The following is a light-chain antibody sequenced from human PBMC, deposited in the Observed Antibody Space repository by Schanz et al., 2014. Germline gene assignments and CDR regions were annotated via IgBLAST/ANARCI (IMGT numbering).Light chain of an antibody. CDR3: MQALHTPYT. J-gene: IGKJ2*01. Sequence: DIVMTQSPLSLPVTPGEPASISCRSSQSLLHSYGYNFLDWYLQKPGQSPQLLIYLGSNRASGVPDRFSGSASGTDFTLKISRVEAEDVGVYYCMQALHTPYTFGQGTKLEIK. V-gene: IGKV2-28*01. CDR1: QSLLHSYGYNF. CDR2: LGS.